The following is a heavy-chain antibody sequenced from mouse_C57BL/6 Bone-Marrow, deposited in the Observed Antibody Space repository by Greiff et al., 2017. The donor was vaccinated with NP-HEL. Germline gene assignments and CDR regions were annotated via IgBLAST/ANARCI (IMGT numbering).Heavy chain of an antibody. J-gene: IGHJ1*03. Sequence: EVKLVESGGGLVKPGGSLKLSCAASGFTFSDYGMHWVRQAPEKGLEWVAYISSGSSTIYYADTVKGRFTISRDNAKNTLFLQMTSLRSEDTAMYYCASSSPSYWYFGGWGTGTTVTVSS. CDR1: GFTFSDYG. V-gene: IGHV5-17*01. CDR3: ASSSPSYWYFGG. CDR2: ISSGSSTI. D-gene: IGHD1-1*01.